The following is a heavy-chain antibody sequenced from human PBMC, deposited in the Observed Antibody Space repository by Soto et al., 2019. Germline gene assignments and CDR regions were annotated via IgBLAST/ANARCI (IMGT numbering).Heavy chain of an antibody. D-gene: IGHD3-9*01. CDR2: ISSSSSTI. V-gene: IGHV3-48*01. CDR1: GFTFSSYS. CDR3: ARSQLRYFDY. Sequence: TGGSLRLSCAASGFTFSSYSMNWVRQAPGKGLEWVSYISSSSSTIYYADSVKGRFTISRDNAKNSLYLQMNSLRAEDTAVYYCARSQLRYFDYWGQGTLVTVSS. J-gene: IGHJ4*02.